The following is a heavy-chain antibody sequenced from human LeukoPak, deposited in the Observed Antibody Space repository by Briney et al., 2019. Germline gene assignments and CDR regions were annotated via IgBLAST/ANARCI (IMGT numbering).Heavy chain of an antibody. CDR2: INPKSAGT. V-gene: IGHV1-2*06. Sequence: GASVKVSCRASGYTFSGYYVHWVRQAPGRGLEWMGRINPKSAGTNYAQKFQGRVTLTRDTSISTAYMELRRLRSDDTAVYYCARGGAYDYVWGSYRYFDYWGQGTLVTVSS. J-gene: IGHJ4*02. D-gene: IGHD3-16*02. CDR3: ARGGAYDYVWGSYRYFDY. CDR1: GYTFSGYY.